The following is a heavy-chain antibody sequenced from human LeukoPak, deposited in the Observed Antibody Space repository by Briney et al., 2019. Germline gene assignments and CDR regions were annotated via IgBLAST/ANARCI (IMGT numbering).Heavy chain of an antibody. CDR1: GFTFSNAW. V-gene: IGHV3-21*01. Sequence: GGSLRLSCAASGFTFSNAWMSWVRQAPGKGLEWVSSISSSSSYIYYADSVKGRFTISRDNAKNSLYLQMNSLRAEDTAVYYCARDWSPGNIWGQGTMVTVSS. CDR2: ISSSSSYI. D-gene: IGHD3-3*01. CDR3: ARDWSPGNI. J-gene: IGHJ3*02.